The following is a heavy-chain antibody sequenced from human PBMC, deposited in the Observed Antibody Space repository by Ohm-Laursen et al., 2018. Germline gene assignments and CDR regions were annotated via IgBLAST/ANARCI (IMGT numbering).Heavy chain of an antibody. D-gene: IGHD1/OR15-1a*01. CDR1: GFTFSDYW. J-gene: IGHJ4*02. CDR3: ARGSGTPWGLYFDH. Sequence: LRLSCSASGFTFSDYWMSWVRQAPGKGLEWVANIKQDGSEKYFLDSVKGRFTFSRDNAKNSVSLQMNSLRGEDTAVYYCARGSGTPWGLYFDHWGQGTLVTVSS. V-gene: IGHV3-7*01. CDR2: IKQDGSEK.